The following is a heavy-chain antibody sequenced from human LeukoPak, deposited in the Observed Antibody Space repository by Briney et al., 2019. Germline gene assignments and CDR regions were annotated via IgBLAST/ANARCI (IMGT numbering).Heavy chain of an antibody. CDR1: GGSIHRYY. Sequence: SETLSLTCTVSGGSIHRYYWSWVRQPPGKGLQWIGYVYNSGTTNYNPSLKSRVTMSVDTSKNQVSLRLTSVTAADTAVYYCARDVDDIRRYYYHYGMDVWGQGTTVTVSS. CDR3: ARDVDDIRRYYYHYGMDV. V-gene: IGHV4-59*12. J-gene: IGHJ6*02. CDR2: VYNSGTT. D-gene: IGHD2-15*01.